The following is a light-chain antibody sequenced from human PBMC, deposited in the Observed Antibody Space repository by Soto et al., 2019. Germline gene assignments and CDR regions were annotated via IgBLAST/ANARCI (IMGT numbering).Light chain of an antibody. CDR2: AAS. CDR1: QSVTTW. V-gene: IGKV1-12*01. Sequence: DIQMTQSPSSVSAFVGDRVTITCRASQSVTTWLAWYQQKPGRAPKLVIYAASTLQSGVPSRFSGSGSGTDFTLTISSLHPEDFATYFCQQAISFPRTFGQGTKVDIK. CDR3: QQAISFPRT. J-gene: IGKJ1*01.